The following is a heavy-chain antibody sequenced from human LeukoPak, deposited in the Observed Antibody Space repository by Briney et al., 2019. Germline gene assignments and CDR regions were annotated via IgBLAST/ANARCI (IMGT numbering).Heavy chain of an antibody. CDR3: AKALIFDH. CDR1: GFTISSFE. CDR2: ISSSGSAI. Sequence: GGSLRLSCAASGFTISSFEMNWVRQAPGKGLEWVSYISSSGSAIHYADSVKGRFTISRDNAKNSLYLQMNSLRAEDTAVYYCAKALIFDHWGQGTLVTVSS. V-gene: IGHV3-48*03. J-gene: IGHJ5*02.